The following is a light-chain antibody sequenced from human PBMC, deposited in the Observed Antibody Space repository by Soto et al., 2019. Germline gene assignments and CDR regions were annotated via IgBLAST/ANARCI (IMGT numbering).Light chain of an antibody. CDR2: LNSSGSH. J-gene: IGLJ2*01. Sequence: QSVLTQSPSASASLGASVKLTCTLSSGHSSYAIAWHQQQPEKGPRYLMKLNSSGSHRKGDGIPDRFSGSSSGAERYLTISSLQSEDEADYYCQTWGTGIVVFGGGTKLTVL. V-gene: IGLV4-69*01. CDR3: QTWGTGIVV. CDR1: SGHSSYA.